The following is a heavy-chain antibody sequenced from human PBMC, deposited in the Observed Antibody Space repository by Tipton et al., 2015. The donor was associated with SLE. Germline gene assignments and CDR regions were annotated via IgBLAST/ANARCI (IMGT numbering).Heavy chain of an antibody. CDR1: GGSISSYY. CDR2: IYYSGST. CDR3: AREGRYPYYYYMDV. Sequence: TLSLTCTVSGGSISSYYWSWIRQPPGKGLEWIGYIYYSGSTNYNPSLKSRVTISVDTSKNQFPLKLSSVTAADTAVYYCAREGRYPYYYYMDVWGKGTTVTVSS. D-gene: IGHD2-2*01. J-gene: IGHJ6*03. V-gene: IGHV4-59*01.